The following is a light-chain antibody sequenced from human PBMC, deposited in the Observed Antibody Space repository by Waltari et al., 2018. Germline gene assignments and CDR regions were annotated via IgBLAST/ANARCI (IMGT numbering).Light chain of an antibody. CDR2: EVN. Sequence: QSALTQPASVSGSPGQSITISCTGSNSDVGHYNLVSWYQQHPGKAPKLLLYEVNQRPSGVSSRFSGSKSGFTAYLTISGLQAEDEADFYCCSYAGSTTWLFGGGTRLTVL. CDR1: NSDVGHYNL. J-gene: IGLJ2*01. CDR3: CSYAGSTTWL. V-gene: IGLV2-23*02.